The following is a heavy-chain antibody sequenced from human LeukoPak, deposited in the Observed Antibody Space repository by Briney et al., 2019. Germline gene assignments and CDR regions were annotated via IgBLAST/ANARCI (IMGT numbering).Heavy chain of an antibody. CDR1: GGTFSSYA. CDR2: IIPIFGTA. D-gene: IGHD6-13*01. J-gene: IGHJ3*02. V-gene: IGHV1-69*01. CDR3: ARGHSSSWSDAFDI. Sequence: ASVKVSCKASGGTFSSYAISWVRQAPGQGLEWMGGIIPIFGTANYAQKFQGRVTITADESTSTAYMELSSLRSEDTAVYYCARGHSSSWSDAFDIWGQGTMVTVSS.